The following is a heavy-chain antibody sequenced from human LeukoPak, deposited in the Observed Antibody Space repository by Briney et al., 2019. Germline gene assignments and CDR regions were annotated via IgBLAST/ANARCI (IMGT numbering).Heavy chain of an antibody. D-gene: IGHD2-15*01. CDR1: GFTFSSYS. CDR3: ARGDGKGSPYFDY. V-gene: IGHV3-21*01. CDR2: ISSSSSYI. J-gene: IGHJ4*02. Sequence: PGGSLRLSCAASGFTFSSYSMNWVRQAPGKGLEWVSSISSSSSYIYYADSVKGRFTISRDNAKNSLYLQMNSPRAEDTAVYYCARGDGKGSPYFDYWGQGTLVTVSS.